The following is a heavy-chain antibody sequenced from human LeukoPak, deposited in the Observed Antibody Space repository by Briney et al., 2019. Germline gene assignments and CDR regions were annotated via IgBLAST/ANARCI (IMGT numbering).Heavy chain of an antibody. CDR1: GFTFSNYA. V-gene: IGHV3-23*01. CDR2: IRGNGGST. CDR3: AKDWLTDDYGDPHTGYFDL. D-gene: IGHD4-17*01. Sequence: PGGSLRLSCTASGFTFSNYAMTWVRQAPGKGLEWVSSIRGNGGSTFYADSVKGRFTISRDNSKNTLYLQMNSPRAEDTAVYYCAKDWLTDDYGDPHTGYFDLWGRGTLVTVSS. J-gene: IGHJ2*01.